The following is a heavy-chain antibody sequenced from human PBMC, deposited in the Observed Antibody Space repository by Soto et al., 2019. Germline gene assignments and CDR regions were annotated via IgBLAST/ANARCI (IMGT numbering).Heavy chain of an antibody. J-gene: IGHJ4*02. CDR3: ARDDGLAYCGGDCYS. CDR1: GGTFSSYT. D-gene: IGHD2-21*02. V-gene: IGHV1-69*02. Sequence: QVQLVQSGAEVKKPGSSVKVSCKAYGGTFSSYTISWVRQAPGQGLEWMGRIIPILGIANYAQKFQGRVTITADKSTSTAYMELSSLRSEDTAVYYCARDDGLAYCGGDCYSWGQGTLVTVSS. CDR2: IIPILGIA.